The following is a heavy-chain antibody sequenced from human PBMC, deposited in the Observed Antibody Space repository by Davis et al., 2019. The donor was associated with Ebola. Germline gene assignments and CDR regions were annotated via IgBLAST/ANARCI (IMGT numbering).Heavy chain of an antibody. J-gene: IGHJ4*02. Sequence: GESLKISCAASGFTFDTYGMTWVRQGPGKGLEWVSGISWNGDITGYADSVKGRFTISRDNAKNSLYLQMNSLRVEDTAFYYCARRKYDSSGYYYFDYWGQGTLVTVSS. D-gene: IGHD3-22*01. CDR2: ISWNGDIT. CDR3: ARRKYDSSGYYYFDY. CDR1: GFTFDTYG. V-gene: IGHV3-20*04.